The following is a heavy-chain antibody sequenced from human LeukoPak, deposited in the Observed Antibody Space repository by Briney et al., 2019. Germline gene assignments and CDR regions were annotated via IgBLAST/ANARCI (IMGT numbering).Heavy chain of an antibody. Sequence: GGSLRLSCGASGFSFSDYGMHWVRQAPGKGLEWVSAISGSGGSTYYADSVKGRFTISRDNSKNTLYLQMNSLRAEDTAVYYCARDGTAIFLGTRHLNWFDPWGQGTLVTVSS. J-gene: IGHJ5*02. CDR1: GFSFSDYG. CDR2: ISGSGGST. D-gene: IGHD3-3*01. V-gene: IGHV3-23*01. CDR3: ARDGTAIFLGTRHLNWFDP.